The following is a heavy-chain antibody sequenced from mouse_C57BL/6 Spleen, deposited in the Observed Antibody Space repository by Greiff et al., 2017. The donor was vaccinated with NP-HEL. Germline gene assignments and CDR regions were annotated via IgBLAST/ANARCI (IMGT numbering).Heavy chain of an antibody. CDR1: GYSFTGYY. V-gene: IGHV1-42*01. CDR3: ARSPYGSSPFDY. J-gene: IGHJ2*01. Sequence: EVKLMESGPELVKPGASVKISCKASGYSFTGYYMNWVKQSPEKSLEWIGEINPSTGGTTYNQKFKAKATLTVDKSSSTAYMQLKSLTSEDSAVYYCARSPYGSSPFDYWGQGTTLTVSS. D-gene: IGHD1-1*01. CDR2: INPSTGGT.